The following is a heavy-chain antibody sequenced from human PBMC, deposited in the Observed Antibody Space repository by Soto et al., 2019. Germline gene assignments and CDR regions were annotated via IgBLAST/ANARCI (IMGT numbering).Heavy chain of an antibody. J-gene: IGHJ4*01. D-gene: IGHD6-19*01. Sequence: GGSLRLSCAASGFTFSSYGMHWVRQAPGKGLEWVAVISYDGSNKYYADSVKGRFTISRDNSKNTLYLQMNSLRAEDTAVYYCAIYSSGWYPLDYWGHGTLVTVSS. CDR3: AIYSSGWYPLDY. V-gene: IGHV3-30*03. CDR2: ISYDGSNK. CDR1: GFTFSSYG.